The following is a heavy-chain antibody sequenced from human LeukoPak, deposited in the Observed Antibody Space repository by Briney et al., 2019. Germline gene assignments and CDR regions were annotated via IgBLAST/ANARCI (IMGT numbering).Heavy chain of an antibody. J-gene: IGHJ4*02. Sequence: QPGGXXXXXXAASGFTFSSXAXXWVRXAPGKGXXXVXAISGSGGSTYYADSVKGRFTISRDNSKNTLYLQMNSLRAEDTAVYYCAKGYSSSWYEFGPDTIDYWGQGTLVTVSS. V-gene: IGHV3-23*01. CDR3: AKGYSSSWYEFGPDTIDY. CDR1: GFTFSSXA. CDR2: ISGSGGST. D-gene: IGHD6-13*01.